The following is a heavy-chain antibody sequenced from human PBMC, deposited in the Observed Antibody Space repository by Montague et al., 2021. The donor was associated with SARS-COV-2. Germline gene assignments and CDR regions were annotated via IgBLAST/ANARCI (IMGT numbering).Heavy chain of an antibody. CDR3: ARSLFYGSGGYFDF. Sequence: SLRLSCAGSGFTFSDFYINWVRQAPGKGLEWLSFITGTNNGIRYSDSVKGRFAVSRDNAHSSVYLHLDSLTAEDTAVYYCARSLFYGSGGYFDFWGQGTLVVVSS. J-gene: IGHJ4*02. D-gene: IGHD3-10*01. V-gene: IGHV3-11*03. CDR2: ITGTNNGI. CDR1: GFTFSDFY.